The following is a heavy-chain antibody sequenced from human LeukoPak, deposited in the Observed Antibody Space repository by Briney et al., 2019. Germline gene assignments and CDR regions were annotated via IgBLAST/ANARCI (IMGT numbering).Heavy chain of an antibody. D-gene: IGHD3-3*01. CDR3: ARGGITIFGVVGY. Sequence: SETLSLTCAVYGGSFSGYYWSWLRQPPGKGLEWIGEINHSGSTNYNPSLKSRVTISVDTSKNQFSLRLSSVTAADTAVYYCARGGITIFGVVGYWGQGTLVTVSS. CDR1: GGSFSGYY. J-gene: IGHJ4*02. V-gene: IGHV4-34*01. CDR2: INHSGST.